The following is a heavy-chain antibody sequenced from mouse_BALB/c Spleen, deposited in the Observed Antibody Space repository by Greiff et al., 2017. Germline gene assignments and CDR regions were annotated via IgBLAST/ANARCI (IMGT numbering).Heavy chain of an antibody. D-gene: IGHD1-2*01. CDR2: SRNKANDYTT. J-gene: IGHJ3*01. Sequence: EVKLMESGGGLVQPGGSLRLSCATSGFTFSDFYMEWVRQPPGKRLEWIAASRNKANDYTTEYSASVKGRFIVSRDTSQSILYLQMNALRAEDTASYYCARDAPTATFAYWGQGTLVTVSA. CDR1: GFTFSDFY. V-gene: IGHV7-1*02. CDR3: ARDAPTATFAY.